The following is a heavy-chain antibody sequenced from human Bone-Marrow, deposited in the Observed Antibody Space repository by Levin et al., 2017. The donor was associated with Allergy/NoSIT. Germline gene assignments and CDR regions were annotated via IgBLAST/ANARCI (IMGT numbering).Heavy chain of an antibody. CDR1: GFTFLSYT. V-gene: IGHV3-21*01. Sequence: LSFTCAASGFTFLSYTMAWVRQAPGKGLEWVSSISSSSRHIYYADSLKGRFTISRDNAKNSLYLQMSSLRVEDTAVYYCARGLRGMATITGVHSWGQGTLVTVSS. CDR2: ISSSSRHI. J-gene: IGHJ4*02. CDR3: ARGLRGMATITGVHS. D-gene: IGHD5-24*01.